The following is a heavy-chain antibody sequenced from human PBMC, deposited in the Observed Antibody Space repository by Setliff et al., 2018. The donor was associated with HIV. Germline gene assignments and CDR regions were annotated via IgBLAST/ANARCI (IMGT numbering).Heavy chain of an antibody. Sequence: ASVKVSCKASGYTFTSYGISWVRQAPGQGLEWMGWISAYNGNTNYAQKLQGRVTMTTDTSSSTAYLDLRSLRSDDTAVYYCARDGRHDRNRWYVTHQYFKHWGQGTLVTSPQ. CDR3: ARDGRHDRNRWYVTHQYFKH. CDR2: ISAYNGNT. J-gene: IGHJ1*01. V-gene: IGHV1-18*01. CDR1: GYTFTSYG. D-gene: IGHD2-15*01.